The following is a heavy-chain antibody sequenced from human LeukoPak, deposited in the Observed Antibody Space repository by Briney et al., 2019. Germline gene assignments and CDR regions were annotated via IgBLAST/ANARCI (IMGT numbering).Heavy chain of an antibody. J-gene: IGHJ4*02. CDR3: AKEFYYGSGSYYPLFDY. Sequence: GGSLRLSCAASGFTFSSYAMSWVRQAPGKGLEWVSAISGSGGSAYYADSVKGRFTISRDNSKNTLYLQMNSLRAEDTAVYYCAKEFYYGSGSYYPLFDYWGQGTLVTVSS. CDR2: ISGSGGSA. CDR1: GFTFSSYA. D-gene: IGHD3-10*01. V-gene: IGHV3-23*01.